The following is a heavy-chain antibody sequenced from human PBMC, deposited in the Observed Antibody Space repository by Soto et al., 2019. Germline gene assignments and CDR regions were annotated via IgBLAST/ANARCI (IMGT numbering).Heavy chain of an antibody. CDR1: GRSISSGGYY. CDR3: ARDLQYSRLFYGMDV. V-gene: IGHV4-31*03. J-gene: IGHJ6*02. D-gene: IGHD6-13*01. CDR2: IYYSGST. Sequence: PSETLSLTCTVSGRSISSGGYYWSWIRQHPGKGLEWIGYIYYSGSTYYNPSLKSRVTISVDTSKNQFSLKLSSVTAADTAVYYCARDLQYSRLFYGMDVWGQGTTVTVSS.